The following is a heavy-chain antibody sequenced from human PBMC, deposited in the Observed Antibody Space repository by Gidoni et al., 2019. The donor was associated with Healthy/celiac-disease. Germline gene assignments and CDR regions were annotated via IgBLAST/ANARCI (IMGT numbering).Heavy chain of an antibody. CDR3: ARDPGIWFGELLSAEDWFDP. D-gene: IGHD3-10*01. V-gene: IGHV3-21*01. CDR2: ISSRSSYI. CDR1: GLALHSCS. J-gene: IGHJ5*02. Sequence: EVRLVESGGGLVKPGGSLRLSCAAAGLALHSCSMNWVRQAPGKGLEWVSSISSRSSYIYYADSVKGRFTISRDNAKNSLYLQMNSLRAEDTAVYYCARDPGIWFGELLSAEDWFDPWGQGTLVTVSS.